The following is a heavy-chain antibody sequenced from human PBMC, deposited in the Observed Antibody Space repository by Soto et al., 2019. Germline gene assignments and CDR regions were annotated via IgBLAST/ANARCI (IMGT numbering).Heavy chain of an antibody. CDR3: AKDSSSVPAAFDY. D-gene: IGHD2-2*01. CDR2: FSGSGGTT. J-gene: IGHJ4*02. V-gene: IGHV3-23*01. CDR1: GFTFSSYA. Sequence: PGGSLRLSCAASGFTFSSYAMSWVRQAPGKGLEWVSTFSGSGGTTYYADSGKGRFTISRDNSKNTLYLQMNRLRAEDTAVFYCAKDSSSVPAAFDYWGQGALVTVSS.